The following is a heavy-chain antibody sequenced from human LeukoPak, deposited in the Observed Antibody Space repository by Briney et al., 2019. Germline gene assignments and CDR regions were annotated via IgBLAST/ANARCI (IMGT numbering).Heavy chain of an antibody. D-gene: IGHD3-16*01. V-gene: IGHV4-59*12. Sequence: PSETLSLTCTVYGGSISGYYWSWIRQPPGKGLEWIGDINYSGSTNYNPSLKSRVTISVDTSKNQFSLKLSSVTAADTAVYYCSWGSRRRLSCSLDFDYWGQGTLVTVSS. J-gene: IGHJ4*02. CDR3: SWGSRRRLSCSLDFDY. CDR1: GGSISGYY. CDR2: INYSGST.